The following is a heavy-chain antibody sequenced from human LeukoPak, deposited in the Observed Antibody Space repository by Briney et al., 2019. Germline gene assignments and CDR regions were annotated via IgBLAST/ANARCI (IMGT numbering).Heavy chain of an antibody. CDR3: ARASRFGELSPPGY. V-gene: IGHV3-11*01. J-gene: IGHJ4*02. D-gene: IGHD3-10*01. Sequence: GGSLRPSCAASGFTFSDYYMSWIRQAPGKGLEWVSYISSSGSTIYYADSVKGRFTISRDNAKNSLYLQMNSLRAEDTAVYYCARASRFGELSPPGYWGQGTLVTVSS. CDR2: ISSSGSTI. CDR1: GFTFSDYY.